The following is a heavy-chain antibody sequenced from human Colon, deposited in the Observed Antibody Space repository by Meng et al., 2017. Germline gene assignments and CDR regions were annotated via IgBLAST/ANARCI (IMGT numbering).Heavy chain of an antibody. CDR1: GFTFNTAW. CDR3: ATDLRWELQYSFDY. J-gene: IGHJ4*02. Sequence: GGSLRLSCAASGFTFNTAWLTWVRQAPGKGLEWVGHIRSKPYGGTADYAAPVKGRFTISRDDSRDTFSPQMSSLKDENTGVYFCATDLRWELQYSFDYWGQGILVTVSS. CDR2: IRSKPYGGTA. D-gene: IGHD4-23*01. V-gene: IGHV3-15*01.